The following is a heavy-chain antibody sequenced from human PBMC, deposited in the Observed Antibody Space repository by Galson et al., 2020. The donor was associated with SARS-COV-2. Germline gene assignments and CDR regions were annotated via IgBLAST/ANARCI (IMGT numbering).Heavy chain of an antibody. J-gene: IGHJ3*02. Sequence: TLSLTCTVSGGSISSGGYYWSWIRQHPGKGLEWIGYIYYSGSTYYNPSLKSRVTISVDTSKNQFSLKLSSVTAADTAVYYCARAEYDSSGYYPGAFDIWGQGTMVTVSS. CDR3: ARAEYDSSGYYPGAFDI. CDR2: IYYSGST. D-gene: IGHD3-22*01. V-gene: IGHV4-31*03. CDR1: GGSISSGGYY.